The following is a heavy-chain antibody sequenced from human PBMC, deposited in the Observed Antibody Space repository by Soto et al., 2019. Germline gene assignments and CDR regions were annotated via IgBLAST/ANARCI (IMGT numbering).Heavy chain of an antibody. J-gene: IGHJ3*02. V-gene: IGHV3-30*18. Sequence: QVQLVESGGGVVQPGRSLRLSCAASGFTFSSYGMHWVRQAPGKGLEWVAVISYDGRNKYYADSVKGRFTISRDNCKTTMYLQMNGLRAENTAVYYCAKGSERFLEWYDAFDIWGQGTKVTVSS. CDR3: AKGSERFLEWYDAFDI. CDR1: GFTFSSYG. CDR2: ISYDGRNK. D-gene: IGHD3-3*01.